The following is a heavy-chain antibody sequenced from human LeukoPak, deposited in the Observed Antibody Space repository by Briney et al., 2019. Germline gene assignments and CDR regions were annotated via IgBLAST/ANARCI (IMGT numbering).Heavy chain of an antibody. CDR2: ISGSGGST. V-gene: IGHV3-23*01. D-gene: IGHD6-19*01. CDR3: AKDREITVAAVGDY. CDR1: GFTFSTYG. J-gene: IGHJ4*02. Sequence: PGRSLRLSCAASGFTFSTYGMYWVRQAPGKGLEWVSAISGSGGSTYYADSVKGRFTISRGNSKNTLYLQMNSLRAEDTAVYYCAKDREITVAAVGDYWGQGTLVTVSS.